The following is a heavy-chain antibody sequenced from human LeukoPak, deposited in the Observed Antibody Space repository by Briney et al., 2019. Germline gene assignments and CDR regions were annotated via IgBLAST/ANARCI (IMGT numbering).Heavy chain of an antibody. V-gene: IGHV3-33*08. CDR2: IWNDGSNK. CDR3: ARAGYSSGWYSDY. D-gene: IGHD6-19*01. J-gene: IGHJ4*02. Sequence: GGSLRLSCAASGFTFSEYTMHWVRQAPSKGLEWVAVIWNDGSNKYYADSVKGRFTISRDNSKNTLYLQMNSLRAEDTAVYYCARAGYSSGWYSDYWGQGTLVTVSS. CDR1: GFTFSEYT.